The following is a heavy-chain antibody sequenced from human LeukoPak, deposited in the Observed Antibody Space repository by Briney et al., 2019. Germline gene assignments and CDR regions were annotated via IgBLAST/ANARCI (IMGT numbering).Heavy chain of an antibody. Sequence: SETLSLTCSVSNGSISGYYWSWIRQPPGQTLEWIGYIYSSGSTNYNPSLQSRVTMSVDTSMNQFSLRLGSVTAADTAVYYCARFTYTTRPSDVWGKGTTVSVSS. CDR1: NGSISGYY. J-gene: IGHJ6*04. CDR2: IYSSGST. V-gene: IGHV4-4*09. CDR3: ARFTYTTRPSDV. D-gene: IGHD3-16*01.